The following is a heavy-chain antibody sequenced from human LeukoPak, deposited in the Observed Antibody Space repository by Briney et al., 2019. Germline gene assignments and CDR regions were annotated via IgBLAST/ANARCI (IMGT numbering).Heavy chain of an antibody. CDR3: ARLFGNYQNYFDY. J-gene: IGHJ4*02. Sequence: SETLSLTCTVSGGSISSGPYYWGWIRQPPGKGLEWIGNIYYGENTYYNPSLKSRVTISADTSKNQFSLQLSSVTAADTAVYYCARLFGNYQNYFDYWGQGTLVTVSS. CDR2: IYYGENT. D-gene: IGHD1-7*01. CDR1: GGSISSGPYY. V-gene: IGHV4-39*07.